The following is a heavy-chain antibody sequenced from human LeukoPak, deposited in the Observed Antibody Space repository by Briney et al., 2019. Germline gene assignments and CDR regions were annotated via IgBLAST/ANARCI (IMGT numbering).Heavy chain of an antibody. Sequence: SGTLSLTCAVSGASISSHAWWTWVRQPPRKGLEYVGEIYHSGSTIYNPSLSGRVTISVDKSNNQFSLKLSSVTAADAAVYYCARHDPRGEAARLGYFDYWGQGTLVTVSS. CDR3: ARHDPRGEAARLGYFDY. CDR1: GASISSHAW. V-gene: IGHV4-4*02. CDR2: IYHSGST. J-gene: IGHJ4*02. D-gene: IGHD6-6*01.